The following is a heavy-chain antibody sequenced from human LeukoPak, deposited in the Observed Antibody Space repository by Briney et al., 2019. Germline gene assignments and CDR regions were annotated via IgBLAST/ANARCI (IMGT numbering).Heavy chain of an antibody. J-gene: IGHJ5*02. CDR3: VRGRWFDR. CDR2: IYTNGST. D-gene: IGHD5-24*01. Sequence: SETLSLTCTVSGGSISSYYWSWIRQPAGKGLEWIGRIYTNGSTNYNPSLKSRITMSVDTSKNQFALKLSSVTAEATVVYYCVRGRWFDRWGQGTLVTVSS. V-gene: IGHV4-4*07. CDR1: GGSISSYY.